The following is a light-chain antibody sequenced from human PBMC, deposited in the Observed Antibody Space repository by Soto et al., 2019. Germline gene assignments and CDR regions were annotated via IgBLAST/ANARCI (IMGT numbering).Light chain of an antibody. J-gene: IGKJ1*01. Sequence: DIQITHAPSSLSASVGDRVTITCRASQSISSYLNWYQQKPGKAPKLLIYAASSLQSGVPSRFSGSGSGTDFTLTISSLQPEDFATYYCQQSYSTPRTFGQGTKVDI. V-gene: IGKV1-39*01. CDR3: QQSYSTPRT. CDR1: QSISSY. CDR2: AAS.